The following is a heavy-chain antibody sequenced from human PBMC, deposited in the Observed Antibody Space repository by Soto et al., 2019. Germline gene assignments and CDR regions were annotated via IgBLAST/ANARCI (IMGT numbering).Heavy chain of an antibody. CDR1: GFTFSSYS. D-gene: IGHD5-12*01. V-gene: IGHV3-21*01. CDR3: ARDDGQYGFRSYYMDV. J-gene: IGHJ6*03. Sequence: GGSLRLSCAASGFTFSSYSMNWVRQAPGKGLEWVSSISSSSSYIYYADSVKGRFTISRDNAKNSLYLQMNSLRAEDTAVYYCARDDGQYGFRSYYMDVWGKGTTVTVSS. CDR2: ISSSSSYI.